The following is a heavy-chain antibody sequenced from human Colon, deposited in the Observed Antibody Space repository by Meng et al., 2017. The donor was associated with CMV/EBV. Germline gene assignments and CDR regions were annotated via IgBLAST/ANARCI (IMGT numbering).Heavy chain of an antibody. CDR3: ARDGHLIMVDLDY. V-gene: IGHV1-2*02. J-gene: IGHJ4*02. D-gene: IGHD3-10*01. CDR1: GYTYNFDY. CDR2: LKPDRGAN. Sequence: QELVVRVGCEVEQPGASVHVSGNASGYTYNFDYMYWVRQAPVQGHGGMGWLKPDRGANENSHQLQGRVTMTRYTCINTLYLEVHSLSPNGTALYDCARDGHLIMVDLDYWGQGTLVTVSS.